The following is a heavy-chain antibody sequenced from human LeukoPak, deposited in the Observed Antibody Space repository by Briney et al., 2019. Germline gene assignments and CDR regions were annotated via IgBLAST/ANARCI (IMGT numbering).Heavy chain of an antibody. Sequence: GGSLRLSCAASGFTFSSYSMNWVRQAPGKGLEWVSSISSSSSYIYYADSVKGRFTISRDNAKNSLYLQMNSLRAEDTAVYYCARDAAIVGTHPPDYWGQGTLVIVSS. V-gene: IGHV3-21*01. CDR1: GFTFSSYS. J-gene: IGHJ4*02. CDR2: ISSSSSYI. CDR3: ARDAAIVGTHPPDY. D-gene: IGHD1-26*01.